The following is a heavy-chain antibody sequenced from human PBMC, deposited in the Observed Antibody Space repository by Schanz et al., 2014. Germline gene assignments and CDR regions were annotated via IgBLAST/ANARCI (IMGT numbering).Heavy chain of an antibody. CDR2: IKGDSSEK. D-gene: IGHD5-12*01. CDR1: GFTFSDHC. Sequence: EVQLVESGGGLVQPGGSLRLSCSASGFTFSDHCMSWVRQPPGKGLEWVANIKGDSSEKNYVDSVKGRFTLSRDNAKKTMDLQMNSLRVEDTAVYYCARDPNSVNEIDYWGQGTLVTVSS. J-gene: IGHJ4*02. CDR3: ARDPNSVNEIDY. V-gene: IGHV3-7*03.